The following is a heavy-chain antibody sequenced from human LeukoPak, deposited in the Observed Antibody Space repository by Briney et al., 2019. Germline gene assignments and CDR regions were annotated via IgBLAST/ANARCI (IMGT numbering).Heavy chain of an antibody. CDR1: GGSISSNNW. D-gene: IGHD1-1*01. CDR3: ARLHGTDVDY. J-gene: IGHJ4*02. CDR2: IYHSGNT. Sequence: PSETLSLTCAVSGGSISSNNWWSWVRQPSGRGLEWIGEIYHSGNTNYNPSLKSRVTLSVDKSKNQFSLRLSSVTAADTAVYYCARLHGTDVDYWGQGTLVTVSS. V-gene: IGHV4-4*02.